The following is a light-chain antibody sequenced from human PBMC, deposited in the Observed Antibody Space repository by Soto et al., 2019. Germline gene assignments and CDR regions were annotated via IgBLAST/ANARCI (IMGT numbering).Light chain of an antibody. J-gene: IGLJ1*01. Sequence: HSALTQPPSASGSPGQSVTISCTGTSSDVGGYNYVSWYQQHPGKAPKLMIYEVNKRPSGVPDRFSGSKSGNTASLTVSGLQAEDEADYYCSSYAGAITFYVFGTGTKLTVL. CDR1: SSDVGGYNY. CDR2: EVN. CDR3: SSYAGAITFYV. V-gene: IGLV2-8*01.